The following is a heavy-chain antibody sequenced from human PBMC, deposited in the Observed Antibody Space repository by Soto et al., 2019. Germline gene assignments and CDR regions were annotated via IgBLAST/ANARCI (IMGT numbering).Heavy chain of an antibody. CDR2: ISAYNGNT. D-gene: IGHD3-22*01. CDR1: GYTFTSYA. J-gene: IGHJ3*02. CDR3: ARDFNPVGYYDSSGYLSPIDAFDI. V-gene: IGHV1-18*01. Sequence: ASVKVSCKASGYTFTSYAISWVRQAPGQGLERMGWISAYNGNTNYAQKLQGRVTMTTDTSTSTAYMELRSLRSEDTAAYYCARDFNPVGYYDSSGYLSPIDAFDIWGQGTMVTVSS.